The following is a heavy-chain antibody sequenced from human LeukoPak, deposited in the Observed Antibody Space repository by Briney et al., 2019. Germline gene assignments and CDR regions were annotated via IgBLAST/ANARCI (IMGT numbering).Heavy chain of an antibody. D-gene: IGHD5-18*01. CDR1: GGSISSSSYY. CDR3: ASLTDTAMVFDY. J-gene: IGHJ4*02. Sequence: SETLSLTCTVSGGSISSSSYYWGWIRQPPGKGLEWIGSIYYSGSTYYNPSLKSRVTISVDTSKNQFSLKLSSVTAADTAVYYCASLTDTAMVFDYWGQGTLVTVSS. CDR2: IYYSGST. V-gene: IGHV4-39*07.